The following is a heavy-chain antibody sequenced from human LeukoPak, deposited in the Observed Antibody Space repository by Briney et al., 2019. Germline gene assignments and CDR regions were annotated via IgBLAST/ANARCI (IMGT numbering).Heavy chain of an antibody. D-gene: IGHD4-23*01. Sequence: GGSLRLSCAVSGFTFSSYWMHWVRQAPGKGLVWVSRINSDGSSTSYADSVKGRFTISRDNAKNTLNLQMNSLRAEDTALYSCAKDYGGNSDAFDIWGQGTVVTVSS. J-gene: IGHJ3*02. V-gene: IGHV3-74*01. CDR1: GFTFSSYW. CDR2: INSDGSST. CDR3: AKDYGGNSDAFDI.